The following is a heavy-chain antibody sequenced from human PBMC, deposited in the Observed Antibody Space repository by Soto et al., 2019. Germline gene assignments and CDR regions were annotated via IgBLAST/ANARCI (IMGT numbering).Heavy chain of an antibody. CDR2: ISSSSSYT. CDR3: ARDHHRYSGYDYVDY. V-gene: IGHV3-11*05. D-gene: IGHD5-12*01. Sequence: GESLKISCVASGFTFSDYYMSWIRQAPGKGLEWVSYISSSSSYTNYADSVKGRFTISRDNAKNSLYLQMNSLRAEDTAVYYCARDHHRYSGYDYVDYWGQGTLVTVSS. CDR1: GFTFSDYY. J-gene: IGHJ4*02.